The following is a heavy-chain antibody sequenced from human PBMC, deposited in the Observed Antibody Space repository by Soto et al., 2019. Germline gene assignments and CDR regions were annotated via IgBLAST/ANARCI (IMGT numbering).Heavy chain of an antibody. CDR1: GGSISSSSYY. CDR2: IYYSGST. V-gene: IGHV4-39*01. Sequence: SETLSLTCTVSGGSISSSSYYWGWIRQPPGKGLEWIGSIYYSGSTYYNPSLKSRVTISVDTSKNQFSLKLSSVTAADTAVYYCVTLLLPRDQGDIVVVPAAMRYMPEYYYYYMDVWGKGTTVTVSS. J-gene: IGHJ6*03. D-gene: IGHD2-2*01. CDR3: VTLLLPRDQGDIVVVPAAMRYMPEYYYYYMDV.